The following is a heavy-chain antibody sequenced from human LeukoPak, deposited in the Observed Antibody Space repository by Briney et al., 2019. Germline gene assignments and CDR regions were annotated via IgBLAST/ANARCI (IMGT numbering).Heavy chain of an antibody. CDR2: ISYDGSNK. CDR1: GFTFSSYA. D-gene: IGHD6-19*01. J-gene: IGHJ4*02. V-gene: IGHV3-30*04. Sequence: GRSLRLSCAASGFTFSSYAMHCVRQAPGKGLEWVAVISYDGSNKYYADSVKGRFTISRDNSKNTLYLQMNSLRAEDTAVYYCARDETRQQWLVRLDYWGQGTLVTVSS. CDR3: ARDETRQQWLVRLDY.